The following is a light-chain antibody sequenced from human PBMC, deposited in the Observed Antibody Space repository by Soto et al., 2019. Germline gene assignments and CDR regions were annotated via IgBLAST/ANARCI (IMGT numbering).Light chain of an antibody. CDR2: DAS. CDR1: QSISNL. CDR3: QQCNGYSRT. J-gene: IGKJ1*01. V-gene: IGKV1-5*01. Sequence: DIQMTQSPSTLSASVGDRVTITCRASQSISNLLAWYQQKPGKAPKLLIYDASSLERGVPSRFGGSGSGTEFTLTISSLQPDDFATYYCQQCNGYSRTFGQGTKVEIK.